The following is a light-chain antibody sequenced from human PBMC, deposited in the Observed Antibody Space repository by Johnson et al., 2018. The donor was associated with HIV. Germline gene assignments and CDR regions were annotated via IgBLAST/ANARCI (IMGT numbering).Light chain of an antibody. CDR3: GTWDSSLSAV. Sequence: QPVLTQPPSVSAAPGQKVTISCSGSSSNIGNNYVSWYQQLPGTAPKLLIYDNNKRPSGIPDRFSGSKSGTSATLGIPGLPTGDEADYYFGTWDSSLSAVFGTGTKVTVL. V-gene: IGLV1-51*01. CDR2: DNN. J-gene: IGLJ1*01. CDR1: SSNIGNNY.